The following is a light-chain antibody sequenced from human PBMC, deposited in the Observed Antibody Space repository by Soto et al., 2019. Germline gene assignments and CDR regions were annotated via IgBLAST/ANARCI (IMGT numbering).Light chain of an antibody. Sequence: ESVLTQSPATLSVSPGERATLSCRASQSVSSYLAWYQQKPGQAPRLLIYDASNRATGISARFSGSGSGTDFTLTISSLEPEDFAVYYCQQRSKWPPEVTFGQGTRLEIK. CDR3: QQRSKWPPEVT. J-gene: IGKJ5*01. V-gene: IGKV3-11*01. CDR1: QSVSSY. CDR2: DAS.